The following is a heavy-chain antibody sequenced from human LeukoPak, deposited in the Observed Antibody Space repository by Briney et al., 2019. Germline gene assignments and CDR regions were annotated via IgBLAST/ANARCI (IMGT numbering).Heavy chain of an antibody. CDR2: ISAYNGNT. CDR1: GYTFTSYY. D-gene: IGHD6-19*01. V-gene: IGHV1-18*04. CDR3: ARDLFLVYSSGWPKGRDDY. J-gene: IGHJ4*02. Sequence: ASVKVSCKASGYTFTSYYMHWVRQAPGQGLEWMGWISAYNGNTNYAQKLQGRVTMTTDTSTSTAYMELRSLRSDDTAVYYCARDLFLVYSSGWPKGRDDYWGQGTLVTVSS.